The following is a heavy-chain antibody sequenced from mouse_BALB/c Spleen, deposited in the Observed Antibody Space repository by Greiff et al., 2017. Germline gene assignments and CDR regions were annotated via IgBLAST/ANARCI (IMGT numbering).Heavy chain of an antibody. J-gene: IGHJ3*01. D-gene: IGHD2-10*01. CDR2: IDPETGGT. Sequence: QVHVKQSGAELVRPGASVTLSCKASGYTFTDYEMHWVKQTPVHGLEWIGAIDPETGGTAYNQKFKGKATLTADKSSSTAYMELRSLTSEDSAVYYCTNSYYGNRGFAYWGQGTLVTVSA. V-gene: IGHV1-15*01. CDR3: TNSYYGNRGFAY. CDR1: GYTFTDYE.